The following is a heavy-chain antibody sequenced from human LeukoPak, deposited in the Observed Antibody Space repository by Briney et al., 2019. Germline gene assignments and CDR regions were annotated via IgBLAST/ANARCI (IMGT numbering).Heavy chain of an antibody. CDR3: AREIFVVVVAATTHYYYYGMDV. V-gene: IGHV1-18*01. D-gene: IGHD2-15*01. Sequence: ASVNVSCKASGYTLTIYGTSGVRQAPGQGREWVGWISAYNGNTNYAQKLQGRVTMTTDTSTSTAYMELRSLRSDDTAVYYCAREIFVVVVAATTHYYYYGMDVWGQGTTVTVSS. CDR2: ISAYNGNT. J-gene: IGHJ6*02. CDR1: GYTLTIYG.